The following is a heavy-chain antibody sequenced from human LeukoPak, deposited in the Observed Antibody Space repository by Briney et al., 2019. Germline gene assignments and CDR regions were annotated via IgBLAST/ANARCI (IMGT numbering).Heavy chain of an antibody. Sequence: GGSLRLSCAASGFTFSSYWMSWVRQAPGKGLEWVANIKQDGSEKYYVDSVKGRFTISRDNAKNSLYLQMNSLRAEDTAVYYCARDDGGDFNDAFDIWGQGTLVTVSS. J-gene: IGHJ3*02. CDR3: ARDDGGDFNDAFDI. CDR2: IKQDGSEK. D-gene: IGHD2-21*02. V-gene: IGHV3-7*01. CDR1: GFTFSSYW.